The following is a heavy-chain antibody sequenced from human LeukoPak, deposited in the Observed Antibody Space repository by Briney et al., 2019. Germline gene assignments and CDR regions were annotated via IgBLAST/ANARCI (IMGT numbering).Heavy chain of an antibody. CDR1: GSSISTHY. D-gene: IGHD3-10*01. Sequence: SETLSLTCSVSGSSISTHYWSWIRQLPGKGLEWIGFIYSTGGINCNPSLKSRLTISLDTSKSQFSLKLRSVTAADTAVYYCASVPYYSSGVQIETWGQGILVTVSS. J-gene: IGHJ5*02. CDR3: ASVPYYSSGVQIET. V-gene: IGHV4-59*11. CDR2: IYSTGGI.